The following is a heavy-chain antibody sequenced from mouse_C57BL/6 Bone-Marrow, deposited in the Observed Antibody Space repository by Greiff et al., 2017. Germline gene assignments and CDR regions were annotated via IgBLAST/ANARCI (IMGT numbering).Heavy chain of an antibody. CDR2: IRNKANGYTT. CDR3: ARDAYGYDGGFAY. Sequence: EVKLMESGGGLVQPGGSLSLSCAASGFTFTDYYMSWVRQPPGKALEWLGFIRNKANGYTTEYSASVKGRFTISRDNSQSILYLQMNALRAEDTAIYYCARDAYGYDGGFAYWGQGTLVTVSA. CDR1: GFTFTDYY. D-gene: IGHD2-2*01. V-gene: IGHV7-3*01. J-gene: IGHJ3*01.